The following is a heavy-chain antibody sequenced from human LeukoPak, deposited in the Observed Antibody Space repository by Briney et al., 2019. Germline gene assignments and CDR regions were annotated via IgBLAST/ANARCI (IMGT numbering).Heavy chain of an antibody. CDR1: GFTFGDYA. CDR2: IRSKAYGGTT. V-gene: IGHV3-49*03. CDR3: TRDGGGTIFGVVPYDY. Sequence: GGSLRLSCTASGFTFGDYAMSWFRQAPGKGLEWVGFIRSKAYGGTTEYAASVKGRFTISRDDSKGIAYLQMNSLKTEDTAVYYCTRDGGGTIFGVVPYDYWGQGTLVTVSS. J-gene: IGHJ4*02. D-gene: IGHD3-3*01.